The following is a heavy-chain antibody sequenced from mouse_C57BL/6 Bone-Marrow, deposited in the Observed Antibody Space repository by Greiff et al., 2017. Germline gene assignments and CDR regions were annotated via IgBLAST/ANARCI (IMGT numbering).Heavy chain of an antibody. V-gene: IGHV1-9*01. CDR1: GYTFTGYW. CDR2: ILPGSGST. J-gene: IGHJ3*01. CDR3: AVYYGSSSFAY. D-gene: IGHD1-1*01. Sequence: VKLMESGAELMKPGASVKLSCKATGYTFTGYWIEWVKQRPGHGLEWIGEILPGSGSTNYNEKFKGKATFTADTSSNTASMQLSSLTTEDSAIDYCAVYYGSSSFAYWGQGTLVTVSA.